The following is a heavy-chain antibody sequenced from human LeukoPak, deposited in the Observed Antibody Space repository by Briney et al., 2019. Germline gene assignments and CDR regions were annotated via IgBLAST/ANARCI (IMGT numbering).Heavy chain of an antibody. CDR2: IYYSGST. Sequence: SETLSLTCTVSGGSISSYYWSWIRQPPGKGLEWIGYIYYSGSTNYNPSLKSRVTISVDTYKNQFSLKLSSVTAADTAVYYCERAFGTYWGQGTLVTVSS. J-gene: IGHJ4*02. V-gene: IGHV4-59*01. D-gene: IGHD3-16*01. CDR1: GGSISSYY. CDR3: ERAFGTY.